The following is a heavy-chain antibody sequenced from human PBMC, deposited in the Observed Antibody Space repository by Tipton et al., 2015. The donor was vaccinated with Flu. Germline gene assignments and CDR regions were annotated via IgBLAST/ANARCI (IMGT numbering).Heavy chain of an antibody. CDR3: ARGPEQWLVNPHYFDY. J-gene: IGHJ4*02. CDR1: GGSISSSSYY. D-gene: IGHD6-19*01. V-gene: IGHV4-39*07. Sequence: TLSLTCTVSGGSISSSSYYLGWIRQPPGKGLEWIGSIYYSGSTYSNPSLNSRVTISVDTSKNQFSLKLSSVTAADTAVYYCARGPEQWLVNPHYFDYWGQGTLVTVSS. CDR2: IYYSGST.